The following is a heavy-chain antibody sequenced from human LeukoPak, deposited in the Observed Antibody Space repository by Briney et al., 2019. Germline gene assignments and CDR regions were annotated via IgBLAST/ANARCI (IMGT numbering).Heavy chain of an antibody. Sequence: GGSLRLSCAASGFTFSSYAMSWVRQAPGKGLEWVSAISGSGGSTYYADSVKGRFTISRDNSKNTLYLQMTSLGAEDKAVYYCAKEGGWYSFSAGLQADFDYWGQGTLVTVSS. J-gene: IGHJ4*02. CDR2: ISGSGGST. CDR3: AKEGGWYSFSAGLQADFDY. CDR1: GFTFSSYA. D-gene: IGHD6-19*01. V-gene: IGHV3-23*01.